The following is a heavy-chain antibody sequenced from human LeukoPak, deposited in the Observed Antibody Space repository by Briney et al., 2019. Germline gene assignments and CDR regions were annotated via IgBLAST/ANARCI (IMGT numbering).Heavy chain of an antibody. J-gene: IGHJ6*03. Sequence: TLSLTCTVSGGSINSGGYYWSWIRQPPGKGLEWIGYIYQSGSTYYNPSLKSRVTISVDRSKNQFYLNLTSVTAADTAVYYCVRHLPCFGCYYYYMDVWGRGTTVTVSS. CDR2: IYQSGST. CDR3: VRHLPCFGCYYYYMDV. D-gene: IGHD6-19*01. V-gene: IGHV4-30-2*01. CDR1: GGSINSGGYY.